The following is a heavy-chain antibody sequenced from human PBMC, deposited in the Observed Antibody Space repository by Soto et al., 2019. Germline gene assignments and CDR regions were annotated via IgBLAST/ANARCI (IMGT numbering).Heavy chain of an antibody. V-gene: IGHV3-7*03. J-gene: IGHJ5*02. CDR3: ARDLGVRYYDFWSGYYGGGSWFDP. CDR2: IKQDGSEK. Sequence: EVQLVESGGGLVQPGGSLRLSCAASGFTFSGYWMSWVRQAPGKGLEWVANIKQDGSEKYYVDSVKGRFTISRDNAKNSLYLQMNSLRAEDTAVYYCARDLGVRYYDFWSGYYGGGSWFDPWGQGTLVTVSS. D-gene: IGHD3-3*01. CDR1: GFTFSGYW.